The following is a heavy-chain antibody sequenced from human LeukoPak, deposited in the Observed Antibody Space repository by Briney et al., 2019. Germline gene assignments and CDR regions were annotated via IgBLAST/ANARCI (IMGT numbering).Heavy chain of an antibody. CDR2: IYYSGST. J-gene: IGHJ4*02. Sequence: SQTLSLTCTVSGGSISSGGYYWSWIRQHPGKGLEWIGYIYYSGSTYYNPSLKSRVTISVDTSKNQFSLKLSSVTAAGTAVYYCARALRFLEWFDYWGQGTLVTVSS. CDR1: GGSISSGGYY. V-gene: IGHV4-31*03. D-gene: IGHD3-3*01. CDR3: ARALRFLEWFDY.